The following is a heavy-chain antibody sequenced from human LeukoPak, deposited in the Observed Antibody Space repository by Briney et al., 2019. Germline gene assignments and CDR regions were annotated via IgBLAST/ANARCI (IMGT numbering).Heavy chain of an antibody. V-gene: IGHV1-18*01. CDR1: GYTFTSYG. CDR2: ISAYNGNT. J-gene: IGHJ5*02. Sequence: GASVKVSCKASGYTFTSYGISWVRQAPGQGLEWMGWISAYNGNTNYAQKLQGRVTMTTDTSTTTAYMELRSLRSDDTAVYYCARDRTAARVQNWFDPWGQGTLVTVSS. D-gene: IGHD6-13*01. CDR3: ARDRTAARVQNWFDP.